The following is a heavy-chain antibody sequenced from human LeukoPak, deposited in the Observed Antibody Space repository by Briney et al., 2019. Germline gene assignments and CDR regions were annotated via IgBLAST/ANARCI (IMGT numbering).Heavy chain of an antibody. CDR2: ISSSSSYI. V-gene: IGHV3-21*01. J-gene: IGHJ4*02. CDR1: GFTFSSYS. D-gene: IGHD6-13*01. CDR3: ASLPRSIAAAGTDY. Sequence: KPGGSLRLSCAASGFTFSSYSMNWVRQAPGKGLEWVSSISSSSSYIYYADSVKGRFTISRDNAKNSLYLQMNSLRAEDTAVYYCASLPRSIAAAGTDYWGQGTLVTVSS.